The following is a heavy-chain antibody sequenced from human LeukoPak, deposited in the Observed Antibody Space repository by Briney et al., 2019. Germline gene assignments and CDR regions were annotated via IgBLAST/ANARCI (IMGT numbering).Heavy chain of an antibody. J-gene: IGHJ4*02. CDR3: APRPTVTIDY. CDR2: ISSSSSYI. V-gene: IGHV3-21*04. Sequence: GGSLRLSCAASGFSFTTYWMAWVRQAPGKGLEWVSSISSSSSYIYYADSVKGRFTISRDNSQNTLYLQMNSLRPEDTAVYYCAPRPTVTIDYWGQGTLVTVSS. CDR1: GFSFTTYW. D-gene: IGHD4-17*01.